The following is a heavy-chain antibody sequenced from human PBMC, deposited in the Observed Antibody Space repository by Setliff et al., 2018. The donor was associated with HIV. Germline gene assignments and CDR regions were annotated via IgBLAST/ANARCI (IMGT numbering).Heavy chain of an antibody. CDR2: IIPIFGTA. J-gene: IGHJ3*02. Sequence: EASVKVSCKASGGTFSSYAISWVRQAPGQGLEWMGGIIPIFGTANYAQKFQGRVMITTDESTSTAYMELSSLRSEDTAVYYCAISIPPDAFDIWGQGTMVTVS. V-gene: IGHV1-69*05. CDR3: AISIPPDAFDI. CDR1: GGTFSSYA.